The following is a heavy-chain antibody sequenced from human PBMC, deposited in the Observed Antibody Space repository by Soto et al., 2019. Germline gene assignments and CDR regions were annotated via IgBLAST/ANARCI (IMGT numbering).Heavy chain of an antibody. J-gene: IGHJ4*02. CDR1: GYTFSSYR. Sequence: QVQLVQSGAEVKKPGASVKVSCKASGYTFSSYRISWVRQAPGQGPEWMGWIHAYNGDTKYAQKFQDRLIMTTDTSTSTAYMELRSLTSDDTAVYYCARADYGDDDYWGLGTLVTVSS. D-gene: IGHD4-17*01. V-gene: IGHV1-18*01. CDR2: IHAYNGDT. CDR3: ARADYGDDDY.